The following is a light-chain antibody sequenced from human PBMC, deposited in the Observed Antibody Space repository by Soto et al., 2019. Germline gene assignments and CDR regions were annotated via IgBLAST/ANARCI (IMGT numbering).Light chain of an antibody. J-gene: IGLJ7*01. V-gene: IGLV2-14*01. CDR1: SSDVGGYNY. CDR3: SSYTSSIWV. CDR2: EVS. Sequence: QSVLTQPVSVSGSPGQSITISCTGTSSDVGGYNYVSWYQQHPGKAPKLMIYEVSNRPSGVSNRFSGSKSGNTASLTISGVQAEDEADYYCSSYTSSIWVFGGGTQLTVL.